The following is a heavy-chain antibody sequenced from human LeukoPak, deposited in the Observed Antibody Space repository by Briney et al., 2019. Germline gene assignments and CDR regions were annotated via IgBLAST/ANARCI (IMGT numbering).Heavy chain of an antibody. D-gene: IGHD5-12*01. CDR3: ARSGYSGYDYY. Sequence: GGSLRLSCAASGFTVSSNYMSWVRQAPGKGLEWVSSISSSSSYIYYADSVKGRFTISRDNAKNSLYLQMNSLRAEDTAVYYCARSGYSGYDYYWGQGTLVTVPS. J-gene: IGHJ4*02. CDR1: GFTVSSNY. V-gene: IGHV3-21*01. CDR2: ISSSSSYI.